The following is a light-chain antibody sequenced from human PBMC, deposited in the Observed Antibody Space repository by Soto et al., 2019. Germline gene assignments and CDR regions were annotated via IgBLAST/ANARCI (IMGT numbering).Light chain of an antibody. CDR3: QQLNSYPLT. V-gene: IGKV1-9*01. J-gene: IGKJ4*01. Sequence: IQSTQSPSSLSASVGDRVTITCRASQGISSYLAWYQQKPGKAPKLLIYAASTLQSGVPSRFSGSGSGIDFTLTISSLQPEAFATYYCQQLNSYPLTFGGGTKVDIK. CDR1: QGISSY. CDR2: AAS.